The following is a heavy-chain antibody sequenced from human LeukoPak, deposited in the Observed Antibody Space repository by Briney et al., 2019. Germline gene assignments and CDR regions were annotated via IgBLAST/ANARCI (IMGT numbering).Heavy chain of an antibody. J-gene: IGHJ4*02. CDR3: ARVGGGYSSSWLDY. D-gene: IGHD6-13*01. Sequence: GGSLGLSCAASGFTVSSNYMSWVRQAPGKGLEWVSVIYSGGSTYYADSVKGRFTISRDNSKNTLYLQMNSLRAEDTAVYYCARVGGGYSSSWLDYWGQGTLVTVSS. V-gene: IGHV3-53*01. CDR2: IYSGGST. CDR1: GFTVSSNY.